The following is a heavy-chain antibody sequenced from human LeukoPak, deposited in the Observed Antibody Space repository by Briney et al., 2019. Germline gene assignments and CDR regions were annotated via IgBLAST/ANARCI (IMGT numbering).Heavy chain of an antibody. V-gene: IGHV3-30*18. J-gene: IGHJ4*02. CDR2: ISYDGSNK. CDR1: GFTFSSYG. CDR3: AKGAFGELYEGVDY. D-gene: IGHD3-10*01. Sequence: PGRSLRLSCAASGFTFSSYGMHWVRQAPGKGLEWVAVISYDGSNKYYADSEKGRFTISRDNSKNTLYLQMNSLRAEDTAVYYCAKGAFGELYEGVDYWGQGTLVTVSS.